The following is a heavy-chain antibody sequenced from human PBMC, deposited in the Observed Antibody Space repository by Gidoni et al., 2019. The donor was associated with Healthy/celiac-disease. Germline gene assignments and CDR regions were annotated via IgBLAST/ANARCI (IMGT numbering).Heavy chain of an antibody. CDR1: GGSISSYY. CDR2: IYYSGST. V-gene: IGHV4-59*01. Sequence: QVQLQESGPGLVKPSETLSLTCTVSGGSISSYYWSWIRQPPGKGLEWIGYIYYSGSTNYNPSLKSRVTISVDTSKNQFSLKLSSVTAADTAVYYCARAPDGYNPGFDYWGQGTLVTVSS. D-gene: IGHD5-12*01. J-gene: IGHJ4*02. CDR3: ARAPDGYNPGFDY.